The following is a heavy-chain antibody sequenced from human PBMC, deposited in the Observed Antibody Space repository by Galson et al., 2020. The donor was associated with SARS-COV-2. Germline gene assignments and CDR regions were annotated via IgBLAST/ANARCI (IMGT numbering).Heavy chain of an antibody. CDR2: ITTSGTST. D-gene: IGHD2-2*01. J-gene: IGHJ5*02. V-gene: IGHV3-23*01. CDR3: AKAEVPAAVKGLDP. Sequence: TGGSLRLSCAASGLTFSSYAMSWVRQAPGRGLEWVSTITTSGTSTYYADSVKGRFTIPRDNSKNTLTLQMNSLRAEDTAGYYCAKAEVPAAVKGLDPGGQGTLVTVSS. CDR1: GLTFSSYA.